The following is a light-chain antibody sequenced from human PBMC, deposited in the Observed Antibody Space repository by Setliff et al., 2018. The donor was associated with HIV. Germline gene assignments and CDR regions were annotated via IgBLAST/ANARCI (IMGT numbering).Light chain of an antibody. J-gene: IGLJ1*01. CDR3: SSYAITNTLP. CDR2: EVR. CDR1: SSDVGGYNY. V-gene: IGLV2-14*01. Sequence: QSALGQPASVSGSPGQSITISCTGTSSDVGGYNYVSWYQQHPGKAPKLILYEVRNRPSGVSNRSSGSKSGNTASLTISGLQAEDEADYYCSSYAITNTLPFGTGTKVTVL.